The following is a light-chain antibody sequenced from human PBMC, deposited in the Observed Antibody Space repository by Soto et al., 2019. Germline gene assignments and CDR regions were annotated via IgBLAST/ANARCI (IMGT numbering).Light chain of an antibody. CDR1: QSVSSTY. CDR2: AAS. J-gene: IGKJ2*03. CDR3: QQTYSTLDS. V-gene: IGKV3-20*01. Sequence: EIVLTQSPGTLSLSPGERATLSCRASQSVSSTYFSWYQQKPGQAPRLLIYAASSRETGIPDTFSGSGSGTDFTLTISRLEPEDFATYYCQQTYSTLDSFGQGTKLEIK.